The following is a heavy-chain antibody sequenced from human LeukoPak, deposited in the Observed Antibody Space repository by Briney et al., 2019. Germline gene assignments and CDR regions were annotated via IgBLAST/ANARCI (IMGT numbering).Heavy chain of an antibody. CDR2: ISGSGTTI. Sequence: GGSLRLSCAASGFTFSDYYMSWIRQAPGKGLEWVSYISGSGTTIYYADSVKGRFTISRDNAKNSLHLQMNSLRAEDAAVYYSARDQEGLRSDDWGQGTLVTVSS. CDR1: GFTFSDYY. V-gene: IGHV3-11*01. D-gene: IGHD4-17*01. J-gene: IGHJ4*02. CDR3: ARDQEGLRSDD.